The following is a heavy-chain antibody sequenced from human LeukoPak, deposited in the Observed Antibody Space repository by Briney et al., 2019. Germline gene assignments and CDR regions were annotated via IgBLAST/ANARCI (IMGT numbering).Heavy chain of an antibody. CDR3: ARGGYCSGGSCYSGDYYFDY. J-gene: IGHJ4*02. V-gene: IGHV1-18*01. Sequence: ASVKVSCKASGYTFTSYGISWVRQAPGQGLEWMGWISAYNGNTNYAQKLQGRVTMTTDTSTSTAYMELRSLRSDDTAVDYCARGGYCSGGSCYSGDYYFDYWGQGTLVTVSS. CDR1: GYTFTSYG. D-gene: IGHD2-15*01. CDR2: ISAYNGNT.